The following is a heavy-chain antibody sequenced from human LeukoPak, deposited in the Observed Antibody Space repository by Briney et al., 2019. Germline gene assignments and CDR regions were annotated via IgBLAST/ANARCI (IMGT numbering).Heavy chain of an antibody. CDR3: ARLAEEQLDYYYYYGMDV. Sequence: SETLSLTCTVSGGSISSSSYYWGWTRQPPGKGLEWIGSIYYSGSTYYNPSLKSRVTISVDTSKNQFSLKLSSVTAADTAVYYCARLAEEQLDYYYYYGMDVWGQGTTVTASS. D-gene: IGHD6-13*01. CDR2: IYYSGST. J-gene: IGHJ6*02. V-gene: IGHV4-39*01. CDR1: GGSISSSSYY.